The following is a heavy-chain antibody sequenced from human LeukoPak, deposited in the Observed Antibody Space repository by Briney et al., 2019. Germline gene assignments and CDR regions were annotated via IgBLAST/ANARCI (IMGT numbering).Heavy chain of an antibody. CDR1: GGTFSSYA. J-gene: IGHJ3*02. Sequence: ASVKVSCKASGGTFSSYAISWVRQAPGQGLEWMGGIIPIFGTANYAQKFQGRVTITTDESTSTAYMELSSLRSEDTAVYYCARNQWLQFDAFDIWGQGTMVTVSS. CDR3: ARNQWLQFDAFDI. V-gene: IGHV1-69*05. D-gene: IGHD5-24*01. CDR2: IIPIFGTA.